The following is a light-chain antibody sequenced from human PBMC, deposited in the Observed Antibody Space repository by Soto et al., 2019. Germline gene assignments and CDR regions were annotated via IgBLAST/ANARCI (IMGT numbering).Light chain of an antibody. V-gene: IGLV1-51*01. CDR3: ATWDDSLSAAD. Sequence: QSVLTQPPSVSAAPGQRVTISCSGSSSNIGNNYVSWYQHLPGTAPKLLICDNNKRRSGIPDRFSGSKSGTSATLGITGLQTGDEADYYCATWDDSLSAADFGPGTKLTVL. CDR1: SSNIGNNY. CDR2: DNN. J-gene: IGLJ1*01.